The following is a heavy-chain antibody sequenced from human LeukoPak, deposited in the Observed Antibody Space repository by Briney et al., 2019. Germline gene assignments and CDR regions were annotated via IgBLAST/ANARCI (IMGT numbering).Heavy chain of an antibody. J-gene: IGHJ4*02. CDR3: AKSRSGWHFDY. V-gene: IGHV3-30*18. Sequence: GRTLRLSCAPSGFTLSSHGMNRVRQAPGQGLEWVAVVSYDGSNKYYADSVKGRFTISRDNSNYTLYVQMNSLRAEDTAVYYCAKSRSGWHFDYWGQGILVTVSS. CDR1: GFTLSSHG. D-gene: IGHD6-19*01. CDR2: VSYDGSNK.